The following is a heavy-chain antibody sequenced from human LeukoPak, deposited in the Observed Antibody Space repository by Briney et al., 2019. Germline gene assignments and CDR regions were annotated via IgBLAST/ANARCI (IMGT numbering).Heavy chain of an antibody. J-gene: IGHJ5*02. D-gene: IGHD2-2*01. Sequence: PSQALSLTCTVSGGSISSGGYYCSWIRQHPGKGLQWIWYIYYSGSTYYNPSLKSRVTISVDTSKNQFSLKLSSVTAADTAVYYCARDRPLYCSSTSCSVCDPWGQGTLVTVSS. CDR2: IYYSGST. CDR1: GGSISSGGYY. V-gene: IGHV4-31*03. CDR3: ARDRPLYCSSTSCSVCDP.